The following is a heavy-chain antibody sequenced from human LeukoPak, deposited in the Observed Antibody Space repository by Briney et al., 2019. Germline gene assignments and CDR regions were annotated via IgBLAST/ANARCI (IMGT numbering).Heavy chain of an antibody. CDR3: AKDSAAPGTRGWFDP. CDR2: ISAYNGNT. D-gene: IGHD6-13*01. Sequence: GASVKVSCKASGYTFTSYGISWVRQAPGQGLEWMGWISAYNGNTNYAQKLQGRVTMTTDTSTSTVYMELSSLRSEDTAVYYCAKDSAAPGTRGWFDPWGQGTLVTVSS. CDR1: GYTFTSYG. V-gene: IGHV1-18*01. J-gene: IGHJ5*02.